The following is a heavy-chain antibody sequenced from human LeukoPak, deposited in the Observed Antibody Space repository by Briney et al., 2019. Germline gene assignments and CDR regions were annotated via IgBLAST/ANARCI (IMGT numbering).Heavy chain of an antibody. Sequence: SQTLSLTCAISGDSVSSNSAAWNWIRQSPSRGLEWLGRTYYRSKWYNDYAVSVKSRITINPDTSKNQFSLQLNSVTPEDTAVYYCAREEGYCSGGSCYYYYYMDVWGKGTTVTVSS. V-gene: IGHV6-1*01. D-gene: IGHD2-15*01. CDR2: TYYRSKWYN. CDR1: GDSVSSNSAA. J-gene: IGHJ6*03. CDR3: AREEGYCSGGSCYYYYYMDV.